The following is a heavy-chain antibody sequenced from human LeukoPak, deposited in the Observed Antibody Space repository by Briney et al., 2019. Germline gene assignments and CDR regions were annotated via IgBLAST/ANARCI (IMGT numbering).Heavy chain of an antibody. CDR1: GYTFTSYA. D-gene: IGHD4-23*01. CDR2: INAGNGNT. J-gene: IGHJ3*02. V-gene: IGHV1-3*01. Sequence: ASVKVSCKASGYTFTSYAMPWVRQAPGQRLEWMGWINAGNGNTKYSQKFQGRVTITRDTSASTAYMELSSLRSEDTAVYYCARDSVVTPRDAFDIWGQGTMVTVSS. CDR3: ARDSVVTPRDAFDI.